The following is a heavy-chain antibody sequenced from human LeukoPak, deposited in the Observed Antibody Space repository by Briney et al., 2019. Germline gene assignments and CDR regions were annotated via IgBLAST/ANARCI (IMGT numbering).Heavy chain of an antibody. V-gene: IGHV4-30-4*08. Sequence: SETLSLTCTVSGGSISSGDYYWSWIRQPPGEGLEWIGYIYYSGSTYYNPSLKSRVTISVDTSKNQFSLKLSSVTAADTDVYYCAREGSSRSAFDIWGQGTMVTVSS. CDR2: IYYSGST. CDR1: GGSISSGDYY. D-gene: IGHD6-13*01. CDR3: AREGSSRSAFDI. J-gene: IGHJ3*02.